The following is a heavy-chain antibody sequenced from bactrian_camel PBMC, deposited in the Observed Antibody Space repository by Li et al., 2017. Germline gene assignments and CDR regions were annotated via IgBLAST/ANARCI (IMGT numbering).Heavy chain of an antibody. D-gene: IGHD3*01. J-gene: IGHJ7*01. CDR1: GYTFNDCG. V-gene: IGHV3S61*01. CDR2: IRVDGAT. Sequence: VPLVESGGASVQAGGSLTLTCVISGYTFNDCGVAWYRQKQGEYERAAVSTIRVDGATTYADSVKGRFIISKDTAKNAIYLQMDTLKPEDTATYYCAADQWRDGDCNPGSWDRMDLWGEGTQVTVS.